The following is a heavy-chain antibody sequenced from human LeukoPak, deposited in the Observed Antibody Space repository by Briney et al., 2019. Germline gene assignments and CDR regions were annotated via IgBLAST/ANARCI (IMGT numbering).Heavy chain of an antibody. Sequence: GASLIFSYAASGFTFSSYDMHWLRQATGKGLDLVSAIGAAGDTYYPGSVKCRFTISREDAMNSVYLQMNSLRAGDTAVYYCARSSGIAVAGIDYWGQGTLVTVSS. J-gene: IGHJ4*02. CDR3: ARSSGIAVAGIDY. CDR2: IGAAGDT. CDR1: GFTFSSYD. D-gene: IGHD6-19*01. V-gene: IGHV3-13*01.